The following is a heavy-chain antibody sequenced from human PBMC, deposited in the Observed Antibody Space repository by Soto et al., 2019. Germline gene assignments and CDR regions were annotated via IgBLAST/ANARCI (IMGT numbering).Heavy chain of an antibody. J-gene: IGHJ4*02. CDR2: ISGSGGST. V-gene: IGHV3-23*01. D-gene: IGHD6-13*01. CDR1: GFTFSSYA. Sequence: EVQLLESGGGLVQPGGSLRLSCAASGFTFSSYAMSWVRQAPGKGLEWVLAISGSGGSTYYADSVKGRFTISRDNSKNTLYLQMNSLRAEDTAVYYCAKDIYPSAAAGFLFDYWGQGTLVTVSS. CDR3: AKDIYPSAAAGFLFDY.